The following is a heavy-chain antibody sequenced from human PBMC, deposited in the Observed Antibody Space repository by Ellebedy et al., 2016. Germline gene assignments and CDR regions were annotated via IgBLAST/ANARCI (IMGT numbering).Heavy chain of an antibody. V-gene: IGHV3-74*01. J-gene: IGHJ4*02. Sequence: GGSLRLXCAASGFTFSSYWMHWVRQAPGKGLVWVSRINSDGSSTSYADSVKGRFTISRDNSKNTLYLQMNSLRAEDTAVYYCAGNRDGGVVVTAFDYWGQGTLVTVSS. D-gene: IGHD2-21*02. CDR2: INSDGSST. CDR3: AGNRDGGVVVTAFDY. CDR1: GFTFSSYW.